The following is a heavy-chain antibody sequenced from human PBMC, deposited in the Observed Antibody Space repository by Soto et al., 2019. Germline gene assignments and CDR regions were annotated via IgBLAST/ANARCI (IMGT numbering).Heavy chain of an antibody. CDR2: IKSKTDGGTA. V-gene: IGHV3-15*01. CDR1: GITFTKAW. Sequence: EVQLVESGGGLVQPGGSLRLSCAVSGITFTKAWMSWVRQAPGKGLEWVGRIKSKTDGGTADYAAPLKVRFTISRDDSKNTLFLKMNSLKTEDTAVYYCSTETYTTNDICSRASLWGQGTLVTVSS. CDR3: STETYTTNDICSRASL. D-gene: IGHD2-8*01. J-gene: IGHJ4*02.